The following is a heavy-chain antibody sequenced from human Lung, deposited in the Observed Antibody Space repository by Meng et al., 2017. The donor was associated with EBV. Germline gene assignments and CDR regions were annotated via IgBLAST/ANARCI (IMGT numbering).Heavy chain of an antibody. CDR3: ARGGTSSAPFDY. D-gene: IGHD2-2*01. Sequence: QVQLQQWGAVLLKPSATLSLTCGVSGRSFSSSYWSWIRQPPGKGLEWIGQINYSGITNYNPSLRSRVTISVDTSKNQFSLSLNSVTAADTAVYYCARGGTSSAPFDYWGQGTLVTVSS. CDR2: INYSGIT. CDR1: GRSFSSSY. V-gene: IGHV4-34*01. J-gene: IGHJ4*02.